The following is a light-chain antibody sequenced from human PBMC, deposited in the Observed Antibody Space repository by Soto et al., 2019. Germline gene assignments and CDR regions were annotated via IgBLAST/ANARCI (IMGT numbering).Light chain of an antibody. CDR3: QQYYDPPHT. V-gene: IGKV4-1*01. CDR2: WAF. Sequence: DIVMTQSPDSLAVSLGERATINCKSSQSVLYSSNNLNYLAWYQQKPGQPPQLLIYWAFTRESGVPDRFSGSGSGTDFTLTISRLQAEDVAVYYCQQYYDPPHTFGQGTKLEIK. J-gene: IGKJ2*01. CDR1: QSVLYSSNNLNY.